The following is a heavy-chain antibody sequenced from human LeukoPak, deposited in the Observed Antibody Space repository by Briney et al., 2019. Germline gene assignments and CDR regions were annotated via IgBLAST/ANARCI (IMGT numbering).Heavy chain of an antibody. CDR2: INHSGST. CDR3: ASQGHHGRIVGTTLSYFYMDV. J-gene: IGHJ6*03. D-gene: IGHD1-26*01. Sequence: SETLSLTCAVYGGSFSGYYWSWIRQPPGKGLEWIGEINHSGSTNYNPSLKSRVTISVDTSKNQFSLKLSSVTAADTAFYYCASQGHHGRIVGTTLSYFYMDVWGKGTTVTVSS. CDR1: GGSFSGYY. V-gene: IGHV4-34*01.